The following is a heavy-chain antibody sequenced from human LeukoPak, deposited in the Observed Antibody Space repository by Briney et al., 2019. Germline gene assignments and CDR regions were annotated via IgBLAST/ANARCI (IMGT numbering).Heavy chain of an antibody. CDR1: GYTFTGYY. D-gene: IGHD3-10*01. CDR3: ARGVLLWFGDTYCFDY. J-gene: IGHJ4*02. Sequence: GASVKVSCKASGYTFTGYYMHWVRQAPGQGLEWMGWINPNSGGTNYAQKFQGRVTMTRDTSISTAYMELSRLRSDDTAVYYCARGVLLWFGDTYCFDYWGQGTLVTVSS. CDR2: INPNSGGT. V-gene: IGHV1-2*02.